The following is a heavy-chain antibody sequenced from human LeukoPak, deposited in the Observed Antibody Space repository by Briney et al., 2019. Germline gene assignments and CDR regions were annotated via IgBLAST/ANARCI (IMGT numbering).Heavy chain of an antibody. CDR2: IGGNGGST. V-gene: IGHV3-23*01. Sequence: GGSLRLSCAASGFTFSSYAMNWVRQAPGKGLEWVSDIGGNGGSTYYADSVKGRFIISRDNSKNTLYLQMNSLRDEDTAVYYCAKDSFGEWFGESNFDCWGQGTLVTVSS. CDR3: AKDSFGEWFGESNFDC. D-gene: IGHD3-10*01. J-gene: IGHJ4*02. CDR1: GFTFSSYA.